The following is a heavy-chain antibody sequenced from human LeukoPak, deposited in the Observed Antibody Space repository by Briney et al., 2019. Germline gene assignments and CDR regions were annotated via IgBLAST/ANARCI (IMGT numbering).Heavy chain of an antibody. V-gene: IGHV4-61*01. CDR3: ARVAIFPNYYYYMDV. CDR1: GGSISSGSYY. Sequence: SQTLSLTCTVSGGSISSGSYYWGWIRQPPGKGLEWIGYIYYSGSTNYNPSLKSRVTISVDTSKNQFSLKLSSVTAADTAVYYCARVAIFPNYYYYMDVWGKGTTVTVSS. D-gene: IGHD3-3*01. J-gene: IGHJ6*03. CDR2: IYYSGST.